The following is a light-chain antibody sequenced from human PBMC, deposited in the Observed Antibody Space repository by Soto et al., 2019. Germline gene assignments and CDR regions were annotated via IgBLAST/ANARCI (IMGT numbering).Light chain of an antibody. CDR2: DVS. V-gene: IGLV2-11*01. CDR3: CSYAGRYTNYV. CDR1: SSDVGGYNY. Sequence: QSALTQPRSVSGSPGQSVTISCTGTSSDVGGYNYVSWYQQNPGKAPKLMIYDVSKRPSGVTDRFSGSKSGNTASLPISGHQSEDEADYYCCSYAGRYTNYVFGTGTKLTVL. J-gene: IGLJ1*01.